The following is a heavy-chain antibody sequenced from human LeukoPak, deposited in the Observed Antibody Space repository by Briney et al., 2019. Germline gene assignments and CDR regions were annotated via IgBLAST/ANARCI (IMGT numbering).Heavy chain of an antibody. D-gene: IGHD2-2*02. CDR1: GGSISSGSYY. CDR2: IYTSGST. Sequence: SETLSLTCTVSGGSISSGSYYWSWIRQPGGKGLERIGRIYTSGSTNYNPSLKSRVTISVDTSKNQFSLKLSSVTAADTALYYCARGECSSTSCYTGNYYYYMDVWGKGTTVTVSS. V-gene: IGHV4-61*02. J-gene: IGHJ6*03. CDR3: ARGECSSTSCYTGNYYYYMDV.